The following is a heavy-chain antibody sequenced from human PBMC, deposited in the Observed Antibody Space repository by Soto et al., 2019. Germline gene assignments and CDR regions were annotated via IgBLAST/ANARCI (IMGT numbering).Heavy chain of an antibody. Sequence: ASVKVSCKASAYTFTGYYLHWVRQAPGQGLEWMGWINPNGGGTIYAQKFQGRLTMTRDTSITTVYMELSRLRSDDTAFYYCATSSDWSPLLDYWGQGTRVTVSS. CDR2: INPNGGGT. V-gene: IGHV1-2*02. J-gene: IGHJ4*02. CDR3: ATSSDWSPLLDY. CDR1: AYTFTGYY. D-gene: IGHD6-19*01.